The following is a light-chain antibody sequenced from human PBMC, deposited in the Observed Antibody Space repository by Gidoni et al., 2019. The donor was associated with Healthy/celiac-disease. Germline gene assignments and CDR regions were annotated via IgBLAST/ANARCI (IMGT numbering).Light chain of an antibody. CDR2: AAS. J-gene: IGKJ2*01. V-gene: IGKV1-39*01. CDR3: QQSYDTPYT. Sequence: DIQMTQSPSSLSASVGDRITITCRAGQHISTYLNWYQQRPGKAPKLLIYAASTLQTGVPSRFSGSGSGTDFTLTISTLQPEDFATYSCQQSYDTPYTFGQGTKLEIK. CDR1: QHISTY.